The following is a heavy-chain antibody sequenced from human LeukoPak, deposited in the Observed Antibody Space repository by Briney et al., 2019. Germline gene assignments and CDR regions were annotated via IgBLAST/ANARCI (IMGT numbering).Heavy chain of an antibody. J-gene: IGHJ4*02. V-gene: IGHV1-69*13. CDR3: ARVFSLVGATLGY. D-gene: IGHD1-26*01. CDR2: IIPIFGTA. Sequence: SVKVSCKASGGTFSSYAISWVRQAPGQGLEWMGGIIPIFGTANYAQKFQGRVTITADESTSTAYMELSSLRSEDTAVYYCARVFSLVGATLGYWGQGTLVTVSS. CDR1: GGTFSSYA.